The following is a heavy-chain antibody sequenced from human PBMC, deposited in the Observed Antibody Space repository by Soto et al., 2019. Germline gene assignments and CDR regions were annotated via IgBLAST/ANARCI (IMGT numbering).Heavy chain of an antibody. J-gene: IGHJ4*02. CDR1: GGTFSSYA. V-gene: IGHV1-69*01. Sequence: QVQLVQSGAEVKKPGSSVKVSCKASGGTFSSYAISWVRQAPGQGLEWMGGIIPIFGTANYAQKFQGRVTITADESTSTAYMEPSSLRSEDTAVYYCARERDGYKIGSGSFDYWGQGTLVTVSS. D-gene: IGHD5-12*01. CDR3: ARERDGYKIGSGSFDY. CDR2: IIPIFGTA.